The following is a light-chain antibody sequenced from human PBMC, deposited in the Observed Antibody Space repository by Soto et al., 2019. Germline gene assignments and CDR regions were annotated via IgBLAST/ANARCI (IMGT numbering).Light chain of an antibody. CDR3: QQYYTTPRT. Sequence: DIVMTQSPDSLAVSLGETVTINCKYSRIRLSNNKNYFAWYQQKPGQPPKLLIYWASTRESGFPVRFSGSGYGTDVTLTIRGLQAPDVAVYYCQQYYTTPRTFGRGTKLEI. CDR1: RIRLSNNKNY. J-gene: IGKJ2*01. V-gene: IGKV4-1*01. CDR2: WAS.